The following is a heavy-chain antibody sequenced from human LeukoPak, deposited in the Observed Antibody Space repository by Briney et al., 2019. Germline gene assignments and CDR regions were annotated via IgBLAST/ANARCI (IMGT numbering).Heavy chain of an antibody. J-gene: IGHJ6*03. CDR1: GFTFSSYW. Sequence: GGSLRLSCAASGFTFSSYWMSWVRQAPGKGLEWVANIKQDGSEKYYVDSVKGRFTISRDNAKNSLYLQMNSLRAEDTAAYYCARAWYGDFIYYMDVWGKGTTVTVSS. V-gene: IGHV3-7*01. CDR3: ARAWYGDFIYYMDV. CDR2: IKQDGSEK. D-gene: IGHD4-17*01.